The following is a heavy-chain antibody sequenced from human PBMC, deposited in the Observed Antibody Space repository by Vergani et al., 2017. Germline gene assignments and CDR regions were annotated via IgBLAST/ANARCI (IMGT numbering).Heavy chain of an antibody. J-gene: IGHJ4*02. CDR3: ARQSRDVFCTNGVCPLGY. D-gene: IGHD2-8*01. CDR2: VSGSSATP. CDR1: GFSFPGYA. V-gene: IGHV3-23*01. Sequence: EVQLLESGGGLVQPGGSLRLSCEASGFSFPGYAMSWVRQAPGKGLEWVSSVSGSSATPYYADSVKGRFIISRDNSKNTLHLQMNSPKTEDTAVYYCARQSRDVFCTNGVCPLGYWGQGALVTVSS.